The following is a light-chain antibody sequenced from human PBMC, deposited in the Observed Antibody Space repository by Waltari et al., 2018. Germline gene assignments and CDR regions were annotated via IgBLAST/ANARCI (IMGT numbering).Light chain of an antibody. V-gene: IGLV1-44*01. CDR2: SNN. Sequence: QSVLTQPPSASGTPGQRVTISCSGSSSNIGSSTVNWYQQLPGTAPKPLIYSNNQRPSGVPDRFSGSKSGTSASLAISGLQSEDEADYYCAAWDDSLNWVFGGGTKLTVL. CDR3: AAWDDSLNWV. J-gene: IGLJ3*02. CDR1: SSNIGSST.